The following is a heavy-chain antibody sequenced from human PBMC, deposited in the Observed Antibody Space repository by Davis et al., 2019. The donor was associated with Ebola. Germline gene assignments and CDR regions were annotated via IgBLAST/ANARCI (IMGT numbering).Heavy chain of an antibody. CDR3: LAYNNNWHVV. J-gene: IGHJ4*02. Sequence: GESLKISCAASGFTFSSYGMHWVRQAPGKGLVWVSHINSESTVTTCADSVKGRFTISRDNAKNTLSLQMNSLRAEDTGVYYCLAYNNNWHVVWGQGTLVTVSS. CDR1: GFTFSSYG. CDR2: INSESTVT. V-gene: IGHV3-74*01. D-gene: IGHD1-1*01.